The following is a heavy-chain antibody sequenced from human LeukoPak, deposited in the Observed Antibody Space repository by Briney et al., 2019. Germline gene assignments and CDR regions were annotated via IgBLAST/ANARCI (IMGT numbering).Heavy chain of an antibody. Sequence: PSETLPLTCSVSGASMRNYYWSWLRQAPGKRLEWIGYISYSGSTNYNPSLESRLTISVDTSNSQFSLGLSSVTATDTAVYYCARLVGSSSHYFDCWGQGTLVTVSS. D-gene: IGHD6-13*01. CDR1: GASMRNYY. J-gene: IGHJ4*02. CDR3: ARLVGSSSHYFDC. V-gene: IGHV4-59*01. CDR2: ISYSGST.